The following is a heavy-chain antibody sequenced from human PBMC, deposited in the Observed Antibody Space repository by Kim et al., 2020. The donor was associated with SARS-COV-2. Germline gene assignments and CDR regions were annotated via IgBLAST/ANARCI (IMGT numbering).Heavy chain of an antibody. CDR3: ARSQFTLI. D-gene: IGHD3-16*01. Sequence: GGSLRLSCAASGFTFNNFWMTWVRQAPGKGLEWVANIKQDGGEKYYVDSVKGRFTVSRDNAKNSLYLQMNSLRVEDTAVYYCARSQFTLIWGQGTLVTVSS. V-gene: IGHV3-7*01. CDR1: GFTFNNFW. J-gene: IGHJ4*02. CDR2: IKQDGGEK.